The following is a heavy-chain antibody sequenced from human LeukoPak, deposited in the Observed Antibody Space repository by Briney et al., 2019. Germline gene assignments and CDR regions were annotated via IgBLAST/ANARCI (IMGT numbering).Heavy chain of an antibody. D-gene: IGHD2-2*01. CDR2: IYYSGST. CDR1: GGSISSGGYY. V-gene: IGHV4-31*03. J-gene: IGHJ5*02. CDR3: ARARVVPAAPFDP. Sequence: TSETLSLTCTVSGGSISSGGYYWSWIRQHPGKGLEWIGYIYYSGSTYYNPSLKSRVTISVDTSKNQFSLKLSSVTAADTAVYYCARARVVPAAPFDPWGLGTLVTVSS.